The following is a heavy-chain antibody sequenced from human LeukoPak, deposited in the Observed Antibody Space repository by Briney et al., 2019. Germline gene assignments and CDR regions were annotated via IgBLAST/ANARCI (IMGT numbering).Heavy chain of an antibody. Sequence: GGSLRLSCAASGFTFSNYWMNWVRQAPGKGLEWVANIKQGGGETYNVDSVKSRFSISRDNAKNSLYLQMNSLRAEDTAVYYCARGADGAFDYWGQGIVVTVSP. D-gene: IGHD5-24*01. CDR2: IKQGGGET. CDR1: GFTFSNYW. V-gene: IGHV3-7*01. CDR3: ARGADGAFDY. J-gene: IGHJ4*02.